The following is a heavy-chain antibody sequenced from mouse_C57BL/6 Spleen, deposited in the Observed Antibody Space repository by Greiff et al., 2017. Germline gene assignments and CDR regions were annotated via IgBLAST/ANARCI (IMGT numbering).Heavy chain of an antibody. D-gene: IGHD1-1*01. Sequence: DVKLVESGGGLVKPGGSLKLSCAASGFTFSSYTMSWVRQTPEKRLEWVATISGGGGNTYYPDSVKGRFTIYRDNAKNTLYLQMSSLRSEDTALYYCAGGSSSWFAYWGQGTLVTVSA. J-gene: IGHJ3*01. CDR2: ISGGGGNT. CDR3: AGGSSSWFAY. CDR1: GFTFSSYT. V-gene: IGHV5-9*01.